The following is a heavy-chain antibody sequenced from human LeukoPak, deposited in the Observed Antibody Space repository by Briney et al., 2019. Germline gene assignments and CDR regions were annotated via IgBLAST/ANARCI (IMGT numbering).Heavy chain of an antibody. Sequence: PGGSPRLSCAASGFTFSNAWMSWVRQAPGKGLEWVGRIKSKTDGGTTDYAAPVKGRFTISRDDSKNTLYLQMNSLKTEDTAVYYCTTDYYGSGTTRGGYYFGYWGQGTLVTVSS. D-gene: IGHD3-10*01. V-gene: IGHV3-15*01. CDR2: IKSKTDGGTT. CDR3: TTDYYGSGTTRGGYYFGY. CDR1: GFTFSNAW. J-gene: IGHJ4*02.